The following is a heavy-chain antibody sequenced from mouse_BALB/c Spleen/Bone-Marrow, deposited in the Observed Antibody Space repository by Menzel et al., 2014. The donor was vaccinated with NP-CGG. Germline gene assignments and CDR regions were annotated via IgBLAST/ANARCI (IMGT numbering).Heavy chain of an antibody. CDR2: ISGSGSST. CDR3: ARGRGWFEY. CDR1: GFTFSGYG. V-gene: IGHV5-6-3*01. D-gene: IGHD3-3*01. Sequence: EVQLVESGGGLVQPGGSLKLSCAASGFTFSGYGMSWVRQTPDKGLELVATISGSGSSTYYPDSVKGRFTISRDNARNALWLQVGGVRAEGTAVYYCARGRGWFEYWGQGTALTVSS. J-gene: IGHJ2*01.